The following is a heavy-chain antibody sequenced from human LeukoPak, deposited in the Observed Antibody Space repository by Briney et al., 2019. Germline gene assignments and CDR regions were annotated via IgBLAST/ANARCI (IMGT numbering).Heavy chain of an antibody. Sequence: SVTVSCKASAGTFSIYAISWVRQAPGQGLEWMGGIIPIFGTANYAQKFQGRVTITADESTSTAYMELSSLRSEDTAVYYCARVEAIYDILTGYYRSAISRDDYWGQGTLVTVSS. D-gene: IGHD3-9*01. CDR2: IIPIFGTA. V-gene: IGHV1-69*13. CDR1: AGTFSIYA. J-gene: IGHJ4*02. CDR3: ARVEAIYDILTGYYRSAISRDDY.